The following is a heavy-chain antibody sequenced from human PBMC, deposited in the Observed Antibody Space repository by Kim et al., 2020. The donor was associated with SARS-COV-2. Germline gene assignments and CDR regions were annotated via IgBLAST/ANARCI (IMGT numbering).Heavy chain of an antibody. V-gene: IGHV1-46*01. J-gene: IGHJ4*02. CDR3: ARGDYGTSRDLGDLAFDY. CDR2: INPSGGST. Sequence: ASVKVSCKASGYTFTSYYMHWVRQAPGQGLEWMGIINPSGGSTSYAQKFQGRVTMTRDTSTSTVYMELSSLRSEDTAVYYCARGDYGTSRDLGDLAFDYWGQGTLVTVSS. D-gene: IGHD4-17*01. CDR1: GYTFTSYY.